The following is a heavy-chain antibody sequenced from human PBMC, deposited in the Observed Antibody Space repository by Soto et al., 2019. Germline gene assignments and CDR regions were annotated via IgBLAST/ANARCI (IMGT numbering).Heavy chain of an antibody. CDR1: GYTFTNYG. V-gene: IGHV1-18*04. CDR3: ARKALSNFNWFDP. CDR2: INADYGNT. Sequence: QLQLVQSGTELKKPGASVKVSCKASGYTFTNYGITWVRQAPGQGLEWMGWINADYGNTNYEQKFQGRVTITTDTSTNTANMELRSLRSDDTAVYYCARKALSNFNWFDPWGQGTLVTVSS. J-gene: IGHJ5*02. D-gene: IGHD4-4*01.